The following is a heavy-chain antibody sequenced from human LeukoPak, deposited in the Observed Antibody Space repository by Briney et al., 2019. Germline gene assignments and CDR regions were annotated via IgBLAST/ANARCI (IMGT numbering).Heavy chain of an antibody. CDR1: GFTFSIYS. Sequence: GGSLRLSCAASGFTFSIYSMNWVRQAPGKGLEWVSSISSSSNYIYYADSVKGRFTTSRDNAKNSLYLQMNSLRAEDTAVYYCARAGPADYWGQGTLVTVSS. V-gene: IGHV3-21*01. CDR3: ARAGPADY. CDR2: ISSSSNYI. J-gene: IGHJ4*02.